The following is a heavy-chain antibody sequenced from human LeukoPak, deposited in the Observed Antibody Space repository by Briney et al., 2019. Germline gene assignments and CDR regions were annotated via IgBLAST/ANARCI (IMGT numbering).Heavy chain of an antibody. CDR3: ARQGLLWFGELLPPLGY. CDR2: IDPSDSYT. J-gene: IGHJ4*02. Sequence: GESLKISCKGSGYSFTSYWISWVRQMPGKGLEWMGRIDPSDSYTNYSPSFQGHVAISADKSISTAYLQWSSLKASDTAMYYCARQGLLWFGELLPPLGYWGQGTLVTVSS. D-gene: IGHD3-10*01. CDR1: GYSFTSYW. V-gene: IGHV5-10-1*01.